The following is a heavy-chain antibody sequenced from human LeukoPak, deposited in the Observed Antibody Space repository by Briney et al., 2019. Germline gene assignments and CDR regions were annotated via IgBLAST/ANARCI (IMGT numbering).Heavy chain of an antibody. V-gene: IGHV3-7*01. CDR3: ARDDNLRFLEWPSNYYMDV. CDR1: GFTFSSYR. CDR2: IKQDGSEK. Sequence: GGSLRLSCAASGFTFSSYRMSWVRQAPGKGLEWVANIKQDGSEKYYVDSVKGRFTISRDNAKNSLYLQMNSLRAEDTAVYYCARDDNLRFLEWPSNYYMDVWGKGTTVTVSS. D-gene: IGHD3-3*01. J-gene: IGHJ6*03.